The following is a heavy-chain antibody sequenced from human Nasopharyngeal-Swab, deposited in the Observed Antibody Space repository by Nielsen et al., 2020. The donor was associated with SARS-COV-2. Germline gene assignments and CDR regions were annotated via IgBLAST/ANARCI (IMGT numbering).Heavy chain of an antibody. CDR2: IYTGGST. Sequence: SETLSLTCSVSGGSISSGEYYWSWIRQPAGKGLEWIGRIYTGGSTNYNPSLKSRVTISVDTSKNQFSLKLSSVTATDTALYYCAREELGGDYNWFDPWDQGTLVTVFS. CDR1: GGSISSGEYY. J-gene: IGHJ5*02. D-gene: IGHD4-17*01. V-gene: IGHV4-61*02. CDR3: AREELGGDYNWFDP.